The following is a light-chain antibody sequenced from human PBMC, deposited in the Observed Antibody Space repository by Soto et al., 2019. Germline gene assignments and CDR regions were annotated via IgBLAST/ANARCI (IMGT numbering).Light chain of an antibody. V-gene: IGLV1-44*01. CDR1: SSNIGSNT. Sequence: QSVLTQPPSASGTPGQRVTISCSGSSSNIGSNTVSWYQQFPGTAPKLLILSNNERPSGVPDRFSGSKSGTSASLAISGLQSEDEADYYCAAWDDSLNAYVFGTATKVTVL. J-gene: IGLJ1*01. CDR2: SNN. CDR3: AAWDDSLNAYV.